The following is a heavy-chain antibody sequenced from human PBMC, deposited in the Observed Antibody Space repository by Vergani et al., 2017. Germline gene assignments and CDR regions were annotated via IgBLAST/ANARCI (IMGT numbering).Heavy chain of an antibody. D-gene: IGHD3-22*01. CDR1: GYSFTSYW. CDR3: ARLSYYDSSGYLAADP. V-gene: IGHV5-51*01. J-gene: IGHJ5*02. Sequence: EVQLVQSGAEVKKPGESLKISCKGSGYSFTSYWIGWVRQMPGKGLEWMVIIYPGDSDTRYSPSFQGQVTISADKSISTAYLQWSSLKASDTAMYYCARLSYYDSSGYLAADPWGQGTLVTVSS. CDR2: IYPGDSDT.